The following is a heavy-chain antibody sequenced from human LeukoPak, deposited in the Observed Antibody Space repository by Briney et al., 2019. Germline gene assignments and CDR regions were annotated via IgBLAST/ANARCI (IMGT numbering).Heavy chain of an antibody. CDR1: GFTFSSYE. D-gene: IGHD3-22*01. J-gene: IGHJ4*02. CDR2: ISSSGSTI. Sequence: GGSLRLSCAASGFTFSSYEMNWVRQAPGKGLEWVSYISSSGSTIYYADSVKGRFTISRDNAKNSLYLQMNSLRAEDTAVYYCANAGLYDSSGYARYWGQGTLVTVSS. V-gene: IGHV3-48*03. CDR3: ANAGLYDSSGYARY.